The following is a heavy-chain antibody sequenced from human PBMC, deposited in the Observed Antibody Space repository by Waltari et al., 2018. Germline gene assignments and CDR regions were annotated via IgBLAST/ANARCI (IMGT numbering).Heavy chain of an antibody. Sequence: QLQLQESGPGLVMPSETLSLTCTVSGGSISSRSYYWGWIRQPPGKGLEWIGSIYYSGSTYYNPSLKSRVTISVDTSKNQFSLKLSSVTTADTAVYYCATSSELLGYWGQGTLVTVSS. J-gene: IGHJ4*02. D-gene: IGHD1-26*01. CDR1: GGSISSRSYY. CDR3: ATSSELLGY. CDR2: IYYSGST. V-gene: IGHV4-39*01.